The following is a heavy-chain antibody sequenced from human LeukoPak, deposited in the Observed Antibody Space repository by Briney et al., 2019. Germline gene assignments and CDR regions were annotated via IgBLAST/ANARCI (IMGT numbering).Heavy chain of an antibody. D-gene: IGHD3-16*01. V-gene: IGHV1-8*01. CDR1: GYTFTSYD. Sequence: ASVKVSXKASGYTFTSYDINWMRQATGQGLEWIGWMNPNSGNTGYAQKFQGRVTMTRNTSISTAYMELSSLRSEDTAVYYCARVFYVTSRYYYYYYMDVWGKGTTVTVSS. CDR3: ARVFYVTSRYYYYYYMDV. J-gene: IGHJ6*03. CDR2: MNPNSGNT.